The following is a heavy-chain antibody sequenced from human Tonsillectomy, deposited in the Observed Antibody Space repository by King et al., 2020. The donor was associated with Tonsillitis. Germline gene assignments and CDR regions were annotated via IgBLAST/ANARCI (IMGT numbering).Heavy chain of an antibody. CDR1: GFTFSSFA. V-gene: IGHV3-23*04. Sequence: VQLVQSGGGLVQPGGSLRLSCAASGFTFSSFAMTWVRQAPGKGLEWVSSISDSAGGTYYADSVNGRFTISRDNSKNTLYLQVNGLRAEDTAVYYCAKLLRSGYHLYYMDVWGKRTTVTVSS. J-gene: IGHJ6*03. CDR2: ISDSAGGT. D-gene: IGHD3-3*01. CDR3: AKLLRSGYHLYYMDV.